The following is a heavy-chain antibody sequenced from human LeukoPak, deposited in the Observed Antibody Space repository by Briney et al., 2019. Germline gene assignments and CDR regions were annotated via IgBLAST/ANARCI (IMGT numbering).Heavy chain of an antibody. D-gene: IGHD3-22*01. J-gene: IGHJ1*01. CDR1: GFTFSSYV. Sequence: GGSLRLSCAASGFTFSSYVMSWVRQAPGKGLEWVSAISGSGGNTYYADSVKGRFTVSRDNSKNTLYLQMNSLRAEDTAVYYCAKKSGYYDSSGYYYPGGFQHWGQGTLVIVSS. CDR3: AKKSGYYDSSGYYYPGGFQH. V-gene: IGHV3-23*01. CDR2: ISGSGGNT.